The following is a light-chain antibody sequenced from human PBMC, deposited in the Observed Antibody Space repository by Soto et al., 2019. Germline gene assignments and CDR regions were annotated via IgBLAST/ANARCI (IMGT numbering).Light chain of an antibody. CDR3: QSYDSSNVV. J-gene: IGLJ2*01. CDR1: SGSIASNY. V-gene: IGLV6-57*04. CDR2: EDN. Sequence: NFMLTQPHSVSESPGKTVTISCTRSSGSIASNYVQWYQQRPGSAPTTVIYEDNQRPSGVPDRFSGSIDSTSTSASLTISGLKTEDEADYCCQSYDSSNVVFGGGTTLTVL.